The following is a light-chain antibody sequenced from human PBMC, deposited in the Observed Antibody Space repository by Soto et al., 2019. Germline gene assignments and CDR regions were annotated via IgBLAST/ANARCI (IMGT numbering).Light chain of an antibody. J-gene: IGKJ2*01. CDR1: QSISSVY. CDR2: GAS. V-gene: IGKV3-20*01. Sequence: EIGLTQSPGTLSLSPGERATLSCRASQSISSVYLAWYQQKPGQAPRLLIYGASTRATGIPDRFSGSGSGTDFTLTISRLEPEDFAVYYCQQYGSSRSYTFGQGTNVEIK. CDR3: QQYGSSRSYT.